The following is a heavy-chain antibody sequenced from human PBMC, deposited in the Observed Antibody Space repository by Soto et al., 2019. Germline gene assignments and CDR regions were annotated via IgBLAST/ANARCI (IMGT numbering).Heavy chain of an antibody. D-gene: IGHD3-9*01. J-gene: IGHJ4*02. CDR3: ARAAHYDILTCYSSYYFDS. CDR1: GFTFSNYG. V-gene: IGHV3-33*01. CDR2: IWYDGSNK. Sequence: QVQLVESGGGVVQPGRSLRLSCAVSGFTFSNYGMHWIRQAPGKGLEWVAVIWYDGSNKYYADSVKGRFTISRDNSKNTLYLQMNSLRAEDTAVYYCARAAHYDILTCYSSYYFDSWGQGTLVTVSS.